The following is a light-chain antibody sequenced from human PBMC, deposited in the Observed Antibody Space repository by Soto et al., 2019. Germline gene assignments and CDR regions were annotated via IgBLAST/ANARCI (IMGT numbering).Light chain of an antibody. CDR2: WAD. J-gene: IGKJ3*01. CDR1: QSVLYSTTNRNS. CDR3: QQYYRAPFP. V-gene: IGKV4-1*01. Sequence: DNVLTQSPDSLAVPLGERASFNCTTSQSVLYSTTNRNSLAWYQQKPGQSPKLLIQWADTRQDGVPERLSGSGSRPHFTRTLASLQVEDVAVYSGQQYYRAPFPCGPGTREEIK.